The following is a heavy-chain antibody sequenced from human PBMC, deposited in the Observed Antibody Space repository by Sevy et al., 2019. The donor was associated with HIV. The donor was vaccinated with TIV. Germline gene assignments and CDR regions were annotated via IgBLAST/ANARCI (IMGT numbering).Heavy chain of an antibody. Sequence: GGSLRLSCVASGFTFSSYWMTWVRQAPGKGLEWVANMRQDGNEKYYVDSVKGRFTISRDNAKNSLYLQMNSLRAEDTAVYYCARGIYGSGSRLGLGYWGQGTLVTVSS. V-gene: IGHV3-7*01. J-gene: IGHJ4*02. CDR2: MRQDGNEK. CDR3: ARGIYGSGSRLGLGY. CDR1: GFTFSSYW. D-gene: IGHD3-10*01.